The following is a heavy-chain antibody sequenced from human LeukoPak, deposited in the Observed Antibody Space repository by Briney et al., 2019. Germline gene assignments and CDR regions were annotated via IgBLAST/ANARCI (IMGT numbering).Heavy chain of an antibody. J-gene: IGHJ4*02. V-gene: IGHV3-21*04. CDR2: ISSSSSYI. CDR1: GFTFSSYS. D-gene: IGHD3-16*01. Sequence: GGSLRLSCAASGFTFSSYSMNWVRQAPGKGLEWVSSISSSSSYIYYADSVKGRFTISRDNAKNSLYLQMNSLRAEDTAVYYCAKEGPGGGGYFDDWGQGTLVTVSS. CDR3: AKEGPGGGGYFDD.